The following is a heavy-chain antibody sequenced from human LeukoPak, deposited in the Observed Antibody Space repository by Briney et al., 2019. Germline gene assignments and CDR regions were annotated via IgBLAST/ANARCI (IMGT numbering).Heavy chain of an antibody. Sequence: PGGSLRLSCGASGFIFSTYAMHWVRQAPGKGLEWVTFIWYDGSNTHYADSVKGRFTISRDNSKNTLYLQMNSLRAEDTAVYYCAIRGYSYGYGFDSWGQGTLVTVSS. CDR3: AIRGYSYGYGFDS. CDR2: IWYDGSNT. J-gene: IGHJ4*02. V-gene: IGHV3-30*02. CDR1: GFIFSTYA. D-gene: IGHD5-18*01.